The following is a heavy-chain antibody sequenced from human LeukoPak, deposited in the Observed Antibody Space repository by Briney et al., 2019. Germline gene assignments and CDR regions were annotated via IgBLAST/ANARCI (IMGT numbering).Heavy chain of an antibody. Sequence: GGSLRLSCAASGFTFSSYAMSWVRQAPGKGLEWVSAISGRGGSTYYADSVKGRFTISRDNSKNTLYLQMNSLRAEDTAVYYCAKDPYGSGSPPAFDIWGQGTMVTVSS. D-gene: IGHD3-10*01. CDR2: ISGRGGST. CDR1: GFTFSSYA. CDR3: AKDPYGSGSPPAFDI. V-gene: IGHV3-23*01. J-gene: IGHJ3*02.